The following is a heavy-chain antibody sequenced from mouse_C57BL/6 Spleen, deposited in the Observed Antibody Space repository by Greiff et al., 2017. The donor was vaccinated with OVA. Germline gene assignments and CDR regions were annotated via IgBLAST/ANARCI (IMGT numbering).Heavy chain of an antibody. J-gene: IGHJ1*03. V-gene: IGHV1-4*01. CDR1: GYTFTSYT. CDR2: INPSSGYT. D-gene: IGHD2-1*01. Sequence: VQLQQSGAELARPGASVKMSCKASGYTFTSYTMHWVKQRPGQGLEWIGYINPSSGYTKYNQKFKDKATLTADKSSSTAYMQLSSLTSEDSAVYYCARKRDIYYGKVNWYFDVWGTGTTVTVSS. CDR3: ARKRDIYYGKVNWYFDV.